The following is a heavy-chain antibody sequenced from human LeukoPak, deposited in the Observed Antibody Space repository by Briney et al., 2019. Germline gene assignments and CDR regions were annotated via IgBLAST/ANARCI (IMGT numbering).Heavy chain of an antibody. Sequence: GGSLRLSCAASGLTFSNYAMSWVRQAPGKGLEWVSGIRGNGGSTYYADSVKGRFTISRDNSKNTLYLQMNSLRVEDTAVYYCAKDTVRGVMTYAFDIWGQGTMVTVSS. CDR1: GLTFSNYA. V-gene: IGHV3-23*01. D-gene: IGHD3-10*01. CDR2: IRGNGGST. CDR3: AKDTVRGVMTYAFDI. J-gene: IGHJ3*02.